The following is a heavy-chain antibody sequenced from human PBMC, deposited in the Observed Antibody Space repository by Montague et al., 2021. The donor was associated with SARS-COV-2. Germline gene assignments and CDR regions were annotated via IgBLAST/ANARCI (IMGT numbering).Heavy chain of an antibody. CDR3: ARHVTFGGVVVALDY. J-gene: IGHJ4*02. D-gene: IGHD3-16*02. V-gene: IGHV4-39*01. CDR1: GGSISSSENS. Sequence: SETRSLTCTVSGGSISSSENSWGWIRQSPGKGLEWFGSIFYSGTTYFNPSLRSRISISVDTSKNQLSLKVTSVTAADTAVYYCARHVTFGGVVVALDYWGQGNLVTVSS. CDR2: IFYSGTT.